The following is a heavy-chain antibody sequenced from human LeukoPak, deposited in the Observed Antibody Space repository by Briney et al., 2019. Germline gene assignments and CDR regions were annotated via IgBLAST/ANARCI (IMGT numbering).Heavy chain of an antibody. CDR3: ARDSRRYYYDSSGFSTYFDY. J-gene: IGHJ4*02. Sequence: GGSLRLSCAASGFTFSGSALHWVRQASGEGLEWVGRIRTKASSYATAYTASVRGRFTISRDDSKNTTYLQMNSLRAEDTAVYYCARDSRRYYYDSSGFSTYFDYWGQGTLVTVSS. CDR1: GFTFSGSA. D-gene: IGHD3-22*01. CDR2: IRTKASSYAT. V-gene: IGHV3-73*01.